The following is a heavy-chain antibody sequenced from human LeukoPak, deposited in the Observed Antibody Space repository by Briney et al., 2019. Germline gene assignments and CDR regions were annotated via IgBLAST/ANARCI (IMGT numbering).Heavy chain of an antibody. Sequence: ASVKVSCKASGYTFTSYDINWVRQATGQGLEWMGWMNPNSGNTGYAQKFQGRVTITRNTSISTAYMELSSLRSEDTAVYYCARGRCIAARRNYYYYYMDVWGKGTTVTVSS. CDR1: GYTFTSYD. V-gene: IGHV1-8*03. J-gene: IGHJ6*03. CDR2: MNPNSGNT. CDR3: ARGRCIAARRNYYYYYMDV. D-gene: IGHD6-6*01.